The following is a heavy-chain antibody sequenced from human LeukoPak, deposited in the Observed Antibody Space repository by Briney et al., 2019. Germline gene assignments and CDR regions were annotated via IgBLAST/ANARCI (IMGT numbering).Heavy chain of an antibody. CDR1: GFTFSNSG. Sequence: PGGSLRLSCAASGFTFSNSGMNWVRQAPGKGLEWVSTISGSGDSTYYADSVKGRFTSSRDNSKNTLYLQMNSLRAEDTAVYYRAKGAYYADWGQGTLVTVSS. J-gene: IGHJ4*02. CDR3: AKGAYYAD. D-gene: IGHD3-3*01. CDR2: ISGSGDST. V-gene: IGHV3-23*01.